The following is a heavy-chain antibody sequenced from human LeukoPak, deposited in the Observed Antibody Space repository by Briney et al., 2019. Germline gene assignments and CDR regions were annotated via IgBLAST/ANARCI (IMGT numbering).Heavy chain of an antibody. Sequence: ETLSLTCGVRGGSFSDYSWSWIRQPPGKGLEWVSAISGSGGSTYYADSVKGRFTISRDNSKNTLYLQMNSLRAEDTAVYYCAKGSDYYDSSFDYWGQGTLVTVSS. D-gene: IGHD3-22*01. CDR2: ISGSGGST. V-gene: IGHV3-23*01. CDR3: AKGSDYYDSSFDY. J-gene: IGHJ4*02. CDR1: GGSFSDYS.